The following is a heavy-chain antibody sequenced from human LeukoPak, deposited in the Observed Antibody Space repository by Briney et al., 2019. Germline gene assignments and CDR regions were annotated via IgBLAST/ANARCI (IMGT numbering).Heavy chain of an antibody. CDR1: GFTFSSYA. Sequence: PGRSPRLSCAASGFTFSSYAMHWVRQAPGKGQEWVAVISYDGSNKYYADSVKGRFTISRDNSKNTLYLQMNSLRAEDTAVYYCARGSVGGMVTAIRYWGQGTLVTVSS. V-gene: IGHV3-30-3*01. CDR3: ARGSVGGMVTAIRY. D-gene: IGHD2-21*02. CDR2: ISYDGSNK. J-gene: IGHJ4*02.